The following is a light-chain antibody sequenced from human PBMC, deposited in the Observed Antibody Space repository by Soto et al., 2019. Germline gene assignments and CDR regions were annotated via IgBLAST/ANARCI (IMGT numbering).Light chain of an antibody. CDR2: RNT. CDR3: YSAADDTGF. Sequence: SYELTQPSSVSVSPGQTARITCSGDILARKNARWFQHKPGQAPLLVIYRNTERPSGIPERSSASTSGTTATLTISGAHIEDEADYYCYSAADDTGFFGGGTKVTVL. J-gene: IGLJ2*01. CDR1: ILARKN. V-gene: IGLV3-27*01.